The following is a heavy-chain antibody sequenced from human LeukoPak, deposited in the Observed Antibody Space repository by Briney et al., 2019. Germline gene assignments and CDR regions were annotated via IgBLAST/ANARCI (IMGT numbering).Heavy chain of an antibody. D-gene: IGHD1-26*01. J-gene: IGHJ6*03. CDR1: GFSFGGFN. CDR3: AKRGVQGYMDV. Sequence: GGSLRLSCEDSGFSFGGFNMHWVRQAPGKGLEWVSTINGDGEFTVYAASAKGRFTISRDNSKNTLILQMTSLRAEDTALYYCAKRGVQGYMDVWGKGTTVIVSS. V-gene: IGHV3-23*01. CDR2: INGDGEFT.